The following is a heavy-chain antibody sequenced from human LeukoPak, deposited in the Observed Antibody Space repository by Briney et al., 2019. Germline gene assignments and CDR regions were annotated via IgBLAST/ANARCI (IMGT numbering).Heavy chain of an antibody. J-gene: IGHJ4*02. D-gene: IGHD6-6*01. CDR2: ISSSGSTI. V-gene: IGHV3-48*03. Sequence: PGGSLRLSCAASGFTFSSYEMNWVRQAPRKGLEWVSYISSSGSTIYYADSVKGRFTISRDNAKNSLYLQMNSLTAEDTAVYYCARESFAARWDWGQGTLVTVSS. CDR3: ARESFAARWD. CDR1: GFTFSSYE.